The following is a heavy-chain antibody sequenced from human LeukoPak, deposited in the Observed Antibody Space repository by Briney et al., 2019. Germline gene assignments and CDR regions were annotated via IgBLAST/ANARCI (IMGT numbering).Heavy chain of an antibody. Sequence: NPSGGSTSYAQKFQGRVTMTRDTSTSTVYMELSSLRSEDTAVYYCVRGYSTTYYYYYGMDVWGQGTTVTVSS. CDR3: VRGYSTTYYYYYGMDV. D-gene: IGHD6-13*01. CDR2: NPSGGST. J-gene: IGHJ6*02. V-gene: IGHV1-46*01.